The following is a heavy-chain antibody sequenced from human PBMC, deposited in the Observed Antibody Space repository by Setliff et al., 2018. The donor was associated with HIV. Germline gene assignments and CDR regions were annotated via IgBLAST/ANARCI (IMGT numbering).Heavy chain of an antibody. CDR1: GVSIDKNY. CDR2: VYMSGKT. V-gene: IGHV4-4*07. CDR3: AKDAGVTGGLYRYYIDA. Sequence: ETLSLTCTVSGVSIDKNYWSWVRRPPGKGLEWIGRVYMSGKTNYSPSLKSRVTMSADTSKNQVSLKLTSVTAADTAVYYCAKDAGVTGGLYRYYIDAWGNGTKVTSP. D-gene: IGHD2-8*01. J-gene: IGHJ6*03.